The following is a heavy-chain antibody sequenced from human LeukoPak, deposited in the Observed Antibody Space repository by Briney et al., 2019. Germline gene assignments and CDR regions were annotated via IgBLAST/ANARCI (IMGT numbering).Heavy chain of an antibody. D-gene: IGHD2-15*01. Sequence: GGSLRLSCAASGFTFSTSAMSWVRQAPGKGLEWVSVISGSGITTHYADSVKGRFTISRDNSKNTLYLQMNSLRAEDTAIYYCAAPLTLAATAYWGQGTLVTVSS. J-gene: IGHJ4*02. CDR1: GFTFSTSA. V-gene: IGHV3-23*01. CDR3: AAPLTLAATAY. CDR2: ISGSGITT.